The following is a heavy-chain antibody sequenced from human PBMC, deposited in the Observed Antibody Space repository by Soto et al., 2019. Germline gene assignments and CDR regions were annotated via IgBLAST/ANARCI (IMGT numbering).Heavy chain of an antibody. CDR3: AGLEGLATISYYFDI. V-gene: IGHV4-39*01. CDR1: GDSINSDNYY. J-gene: IGHJ4*02. CDR2: IYYRGNP. Sequence: QLQLQESGPGLVKPSETLSLTCSVSGDSINSDNYYWGWIRQPPGKRLEWIGSIYYRGNPYYNPSLKTRVTISLDQSESQLSVKLNSVTAADSAVYFCAGLEGLATISYYFDIWGQRILVSVSS. D-gene: IGHD3-9*01.